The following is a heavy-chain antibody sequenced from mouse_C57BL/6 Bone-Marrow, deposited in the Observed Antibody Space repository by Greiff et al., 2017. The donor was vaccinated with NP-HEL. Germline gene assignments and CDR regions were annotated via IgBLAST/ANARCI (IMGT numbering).Heavy chain of an antibody. V-gene: IGHV2-2*01. Sequence: QVQLQQSGPGLVQPSQSLSITCTVSGFSLTSYGVHWVRQSPGKGLEWLGVIWSGGSTDYNAAFISRLSISKDNSKSQVFFKMNSLQADDTAIYYCARYYDRGGWFAYWGQGTLVTVSA. D-gene: IGHD2-4*01. J-gene: IGHJ3*01. CDR1: GFSLTSYG. CDR3: ARYYDRGGWFAY. CDR2: IWSGGST.